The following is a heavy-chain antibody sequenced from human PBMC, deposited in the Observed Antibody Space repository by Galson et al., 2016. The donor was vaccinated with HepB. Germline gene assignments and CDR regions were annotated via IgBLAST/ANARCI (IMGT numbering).Heavy chain of an antibody. V-gene: IGHV4-39*07. J-gene: IGHJ4*02. CDR3: ARGIFNDDGPR. Sequence: SETLSLTCTVSRDSIGSSSSYWDWFRQPPGKTLEWIGSVHYTGRTYYHPSLKSRVTVSVDTSKNQISLKVNSVTAADTAMFYCARGIFNDDGPRWGQGTLVIVSS. CDR1: RDSIGSSSSY. CDR2: VHYTGRT. D-gene: IGHD4-17*01.